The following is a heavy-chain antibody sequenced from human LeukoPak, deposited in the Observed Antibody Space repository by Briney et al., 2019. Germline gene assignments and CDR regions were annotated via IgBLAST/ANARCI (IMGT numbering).Heavy chain of an antibody. Sequence: GESLKISCTGSGYSFTSYWIGWVRQMPGKGLEWMGIIYPGDSDTRYSPSFQGQVTISADKSISTAYLQWGSLKASDTAMYYCARSPVLRYFDWLSPFDYWGQGTLVTVSS. D-gene: IGHD3-9*01. V-gene: IGHV5-51*01. CDR2: IYPGDSDT. CDR3: ARSPVLRYFDWLSPFDY. CDR1: GYSFTSYW. J-gene: IGHJ4*02.